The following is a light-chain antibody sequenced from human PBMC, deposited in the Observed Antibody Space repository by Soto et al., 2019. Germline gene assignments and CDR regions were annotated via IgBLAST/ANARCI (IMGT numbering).Light chain of an antibody. CDR1: QSVSRN. J-gene: IGKJ5*01. CDR2: GAS. CDR3: QQYSNWPT. V-gene: IGKV3-15*01. Sequence: EILITQSPATLSVSPGERATLSCRASQSVSRNLAWYQQRPGQAPRLLISGASTRATGIAARLSGSGSGTEFTLTIRSLQSEDSALYYCQQYSNWPTFGQGTRLEIK.